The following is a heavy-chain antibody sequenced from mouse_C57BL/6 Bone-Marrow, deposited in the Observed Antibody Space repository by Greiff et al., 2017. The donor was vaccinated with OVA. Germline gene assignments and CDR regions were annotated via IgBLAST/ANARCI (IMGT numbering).Heavy chain of an antibody. V-gene: IGHV14-3*01. J-gene: IGHJ2*01. D-gene: IGHD2-4*01. CDR1: GFNIKNTY. Sequence: EVQRVESVAELVRPGASVKLSCTASGFNIKNTYMHWVKQRPEQGLEWIGRIDPANGNTKYAPKFQGKATITADTSSNTAYLQLSSLTSEDTAIYYCARGGLRRPNYFDYWGQGTTLTVSS. CDR2: IDPANGNT. CDR3: ARGGLRRPNYFDY.